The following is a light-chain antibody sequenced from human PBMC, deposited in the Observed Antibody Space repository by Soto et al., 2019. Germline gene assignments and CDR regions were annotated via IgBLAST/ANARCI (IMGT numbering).Light chain of an antibody. CDR1: QSVSSN. J-gene: IGKJ4*01. CDR3: QQYNNWPLT. Sequence: IGMTQSHSTLSVSPGERSTLSCMASQSVSSNLAWYQQKAGQAPRLLMYGASTRATGIPARFSGSGSGTEFTLTISSLQSEDFAVYYCQQYNNWPLTFGGGTKVAIK. V-gene: IGKV3-15*01. CDR2: GAS.